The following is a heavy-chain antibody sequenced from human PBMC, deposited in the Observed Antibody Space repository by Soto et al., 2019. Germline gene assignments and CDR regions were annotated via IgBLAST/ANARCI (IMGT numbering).Heavy chain of an antibody. J-gene: IGHJ6*04. D-gene: IGHD6-19*01. V-gene: IGHV1-69*06. CDR1: RPTFSSYP. Sequence: ASVDIACKSSRPTFSSYPISWVRQAPKQGLEWMGWIIPIFGTANYAQKFPGRVTKPADKSTSTAHMELGSLRSEDTAVYYCARARIAVAGIRYTPWPLSYYYGMDVWGKETTFTVSS. CDR3: ARARIAVAGIRYTPWPLSYYYGMDV. CDR2: IIPIFGTA.